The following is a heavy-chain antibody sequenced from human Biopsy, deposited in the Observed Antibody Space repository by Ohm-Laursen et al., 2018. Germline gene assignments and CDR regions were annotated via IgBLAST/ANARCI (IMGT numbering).Heavy chain of an antibody. CDR2: IYPGGST. CDR3: ASVVLGPTNDAFDL. V-gene: IGHV4-4*07. Sequence: SDTLSLTWNVSGGDINNYYWSWIRQPAGKGLEWIGRIYPGGSTNYNPSLKSRATMSVDTSKKQLSLRLRSVTAVDTAMYYCASVVLGPTNDAFDLWGQGTMVVVSS. D-gene: IGHD3-22*01. CDR1: GGDINNYY. J-gene: IGHJ3*01.